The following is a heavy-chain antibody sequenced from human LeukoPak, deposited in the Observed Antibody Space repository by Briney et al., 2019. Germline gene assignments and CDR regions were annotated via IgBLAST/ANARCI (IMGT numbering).Heavy chain of an antibody. D-gene: IGHD2-2*01. V-gene: IGHV3-9*01. CDR1: GFTFDDYA. J-gene: IGHJ6*02. CDR2: ISWNSGSI. Sequence: GGSLRLSCAASGFTFDDYAMHWVRQAPGKGLEWVSGISWNSGSIGYADSVKGRFTISRDNAKNSLYLQMNSLRAEDTAVYYCARIVVVPAAIRLTGYYYYYGMDVWGQGTTVTVSS. CDR3: ARIVVVPAAIRLTGYYYYYGMDV.